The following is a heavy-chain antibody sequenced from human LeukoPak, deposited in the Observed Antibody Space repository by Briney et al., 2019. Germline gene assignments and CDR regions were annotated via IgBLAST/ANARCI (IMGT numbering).Heavy chain of an antibody. CDR3: ARGGSSWSFPYYFDY. CDR1: GGSTSSYY. CDR2: IYTSGST. Sequence: PSETLSLTCTVSGGSTSSYYWSWIRQPAGKGLEWIGRIYTSGSTNYNPSLKSRVTMSVDTSKNQFSLKLSSVTAADTAVYYCARGGSSWSFPYYFDYWGQGTLVTVSS. D-gene: IGHD6-13*01. J-gene: IGHJ4*02. V-gene: IGHV4-4*07.